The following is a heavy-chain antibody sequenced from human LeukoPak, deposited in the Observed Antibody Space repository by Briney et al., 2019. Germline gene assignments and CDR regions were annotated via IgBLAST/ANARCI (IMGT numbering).Heavy chain of an antibody. J-gene: IGHJ5*02. D-gene: IGHD3-10*01. V-gene: IGHV2-5*02. CDR2: FYWDDDK. CDR1: GFSLSTSGWG. Sequence: SGPTLVNPTQTLTLTCTFSGFSLSTSGWGVGWIRQPPGKALGWLALFYWDDDKRYSPSLKSRLTITKDTSKNPVVLKMTNMGPVDTATYYCAHNALLFGELWEGIGWFDPWGQGTLVTVSS. CDR3: AHNALLFGELWEGIGWFDP.